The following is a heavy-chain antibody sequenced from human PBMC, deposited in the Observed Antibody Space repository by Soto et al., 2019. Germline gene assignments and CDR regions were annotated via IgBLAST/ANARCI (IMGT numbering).Heavy chain of an antibody. D-gene: IGHD2-2*01. V-gene: IGHV3-23*01. Sequence: EVQLLESGGGLVQPGGSLRLSCAASGFTFSSYAMKWVRQAPGKGLEWVSPIGESGTPTYYADSVKDRFTISRDNSGNTLFLEMYSLRAEDTAVYYGASYIPGVRYYGMDVWGQGTTVTVSS. CDR1: GFTFSSYA. CDR3: ASYIPGVRYYGMDV. J-gene: IGHJ6*02. CDR2: IGESGTPT.